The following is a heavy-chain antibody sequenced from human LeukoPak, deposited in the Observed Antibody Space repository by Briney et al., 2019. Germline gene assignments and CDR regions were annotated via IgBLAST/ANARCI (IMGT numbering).Heavy chain of an antibody. J-gene: IGHJ4*02. CDR2: IKQDGTEK. D-gene: IGHD1-26*01. V-gene: IGHV3-7*05. Sequence: GGSLRLSCAASGFTFSRYWMTWVRQAPGKGLEWVANIKQDGTEKYYVDSVKGRVTISRDNAKNSLYLQMNSLRAEDTAVYYCARDSEWGLLRSDYWGQGTLVTVSS. CDR3: ARDSEWGLLRSDY. CDR1: GFTFSRYW.